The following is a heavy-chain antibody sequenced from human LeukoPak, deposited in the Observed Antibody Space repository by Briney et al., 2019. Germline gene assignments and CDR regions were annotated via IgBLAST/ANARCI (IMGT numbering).Heavy chain of an antibody. CDR2: ISSSSSYI. D-gene: IGHD3-3*01. J-gene: IGHJ4*02. V-gene: IGHV3-21*01. Sequence: GGSLRLSCAASGFTVSNKYMTWVRQAPGKGLEWVSSISSSSSYIYYADSVKGRFTISRDNAKNSLYLQMNSLRAEDTAVYYCARTTYYDFWSGYYMFSPYYFDYWGQGTLVTVSS. CDR1: GFTVSNKY. CDR3: ARTTYYDFWSGYYMFSPYYFDY.